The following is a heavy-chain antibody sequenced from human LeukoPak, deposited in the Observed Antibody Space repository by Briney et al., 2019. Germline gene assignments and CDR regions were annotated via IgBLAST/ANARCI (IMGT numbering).Heavy chain of an antibody. V-gene: IGHV1-69*05. CDR1: GGTFSSYA. Sequence: GSSVKVSCKASGGTFSSYAISWVRQAPGQGLEWMGRIIPIFGTANYAQKFQGRVTITTDGSMSTAYMELSSLRSEDPAVYYWARGVGATMPHYFDYWGQGTLVTVSP. CDR3: ARGVGATMPHYFDY. CDR2: IIPIFGTA. J-gene: IGHJ4*02. D-gene: IGHD1-26*01.